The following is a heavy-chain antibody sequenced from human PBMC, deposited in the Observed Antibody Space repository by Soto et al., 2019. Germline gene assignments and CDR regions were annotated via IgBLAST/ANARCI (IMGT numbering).Heavy chain of an antibody. CDR2: ISGSGGST. Sequence: GGSMKLSCAASGFPFCSYAMSWVRQAPGKGLEWVSAISGSGGSTYYADSVKGRFTISRDNSKNTLYLQMNSLRAEDTAVYYCAKGPIVATSNWFGPWGQGTLVTVSS. V-gene: IGHV3-23*01. J-gene: IGHJ5*02. D-gene: IGHD5-12*01. CDR3: AKGPIVATSNWFGP. CDR1: GFPFCSYA.